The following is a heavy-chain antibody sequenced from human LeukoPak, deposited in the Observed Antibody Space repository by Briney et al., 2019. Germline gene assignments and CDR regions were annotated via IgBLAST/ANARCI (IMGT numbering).Heavy chain of an antibody. D-gene: IGHD6-13*01. V-gene: IGHV3-23*01. CDR3: AKGAGTESFQFDY. Sequence: QPGGSLRLSCAASGFTFSSYAISWVRQAPGKGLEWVSAISGSGGSTYYADSVKGRFTISRDNSKNTLYLQMNSLRAEDTAASYCAKGAGTESFQFDYWGQGTLVTVSS. CDR1: GFTFSSYA. CDR2: ISGSGGST. J-gene: IGHJ4*02.